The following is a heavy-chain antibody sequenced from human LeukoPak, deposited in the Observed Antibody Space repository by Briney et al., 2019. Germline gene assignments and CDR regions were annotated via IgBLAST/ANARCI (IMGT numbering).Heavy chain of an antibody. V-gene: IGHV1-18*01. D-gene: IGHD6-13*01. J-gene: IGHJ6*03. CDR1: GGTFSSYA. CDR2: ISAYNGNT. CDR3: ARVAAAGFNYYYYYMDV. Sequence: ASVKVSCKASGGTFSSYAISWVRQAPGQGLEWMGWISAYNGNTNYAQKLQGRVTMTTDTSTSTAYMELRSLRSDDTAVYYCARVAAAGFNYYYYYMDVWGKGTTVTISS.